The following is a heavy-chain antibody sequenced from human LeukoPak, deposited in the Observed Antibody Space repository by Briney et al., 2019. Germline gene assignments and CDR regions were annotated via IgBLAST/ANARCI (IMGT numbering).Heavy chain of an antibody. CDR2: IYYSGST. Sequence: SETLSLTCTVSGGSISSSSYYWGWIRQSPGKGLEWIGSIYYSGSTYYNPSLKSRVTISVDTSKNQFSLKLSSVTAADTAVYYCASTSPKYYDFWSGYYALHHPTRIDYWGQGTLVTVSS. J-gene: IGHJ4*02. V-gene: IGHV4-39*07. CDR1: GGSISSSSYY. CDR3: ASTSPKYYDFWSGYYALHHPTRIDY. D-gene: IGHD3-3*01.